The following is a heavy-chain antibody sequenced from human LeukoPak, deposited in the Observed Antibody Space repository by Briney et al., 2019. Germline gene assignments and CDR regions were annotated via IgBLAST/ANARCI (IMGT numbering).Heavy chain of an antibody. CDR2: IYSGGST. D-gene: IGHD3-22*01. Sequence: GRSLRLSCAASGFTFSSYGMYWVRQAPGKGLEWVSVIYSGGSTYYADSVKGRFTISRDNSKNTLYLQMNGLRAEDTAVYYCARALYDSSGYYYDYWGQGTLVTVSS. V-gene: IGHV3-66*01. CDR1: GFTFSSYG. CDR3: ARALYDSSGYYYDY. J-gene: IGHJ4*02.